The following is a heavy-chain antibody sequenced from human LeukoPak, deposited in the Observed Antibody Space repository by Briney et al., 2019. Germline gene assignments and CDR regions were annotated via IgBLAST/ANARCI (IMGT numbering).Heavy chain of an antibody. CDR3: ARYLYGDFSFDAFDI. V-gene: IGHV1-18*01. J-gene: IGHJ3*02. Sequence: VASVKVSCKASGYTFTSYGISWVRQAPGQGLEWMGWISAYNGNTNYAQKLQGRVTMTTDTSTSTAYMELRSLRSDDTAVYYCARYLYGDFSFDAFDIWGQGTMVTVSS. D-gene: IGHD4-17*01. CDR1: GYTFTSYG. CDR2: ISAYNGNT.